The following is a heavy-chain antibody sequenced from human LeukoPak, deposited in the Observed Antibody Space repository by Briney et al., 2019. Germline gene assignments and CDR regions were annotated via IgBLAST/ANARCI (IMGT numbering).Heavy chain of an antibody. Sequence: ASVKVSCKASGYTFTGYYMHWVRQAPGQGLEWMGWISAYNGNTNYAQKLQGRVTMTTDTSTSTAYMELRSLRSDDTAVYYCARETDGGAFDIWGQGTMVTVSS. CDR2: ISAYNGNT. V-gene: IGHV1-18*04. J-gene: IGHJ3*02. CDR1: GYTFTGYY. D-gene: IGHD3-10*01. CDR3: ARETDGGAFDI.